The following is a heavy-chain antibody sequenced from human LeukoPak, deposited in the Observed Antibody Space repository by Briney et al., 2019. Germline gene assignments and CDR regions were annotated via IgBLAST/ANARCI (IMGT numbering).Heavy chain of an antibody. CDR3: AKDLAPYGDYYFDY. D-gene: IGHD4-17*01. V-gene: IGHV3-23*01. Sequence: GGSLRLSCAASGFTFSSYAMSWVRQAPGKGLEWVSAISGSGGGTYYVDSVKGRFTISRDNSKNTLYLQMNSLRAEDTAVYYCAKDLAPYGDYYFDYWGQGTLVTVSS. J-gene: IGHJ4*02. CDR2: ISGSGGGT. CDR1: GFTFSSYA.